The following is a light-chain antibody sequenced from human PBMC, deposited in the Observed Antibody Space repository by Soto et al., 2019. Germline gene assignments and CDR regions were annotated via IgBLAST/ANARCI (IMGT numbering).Light chain of an antibody. Sequence: QSALTQPASVSGSPGPSITISCTGTSSDVGCYNYVSWYQQHPGKAPKLMIYDVSDRPSGVSNRFSGSKSGNTASLTISGLQAEDEADYYCSSYTSSSTRVFGTGTKLTVL. CDR2: DVS. V-gene: IGLV2-14*01. CDR1: SSDVGCYNY. CDR3: SSYTSSSTRV. J-gene: IGLJ1*01.